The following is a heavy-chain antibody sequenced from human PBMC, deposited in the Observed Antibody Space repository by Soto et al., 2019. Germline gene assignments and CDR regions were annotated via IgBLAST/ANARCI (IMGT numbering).Heavy chain of an antibody. CDR2: IDPGDSYT. CDR3: ASSSRSRKAGDYYFDY. D-gene: IGHD3-10*01. CDR1: GYSFTSYW. Sequence: EVQLVQSGAEVKKPGESLRISCKGSGYSFTSYWITWVRQMPEKGLEWMGKIDPGDSYTSYSPSFQGHVTVSADRSISTAYRQWSSLKASDTAMYYCASSSRSRKAGDYYFDYWGQGTLVTVSS. V-gene: IGHV5-10-1*01. J-gene: IGHJ4*02.